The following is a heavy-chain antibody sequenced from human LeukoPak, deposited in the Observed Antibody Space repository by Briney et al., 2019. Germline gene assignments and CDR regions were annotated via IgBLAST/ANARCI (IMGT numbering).Heavy chain of an antibody. J-gene: IGHJ4*02. CDR2: IKQDGSEK. Sequence: PGGSLRLSCAASGFTFSSYWMSWVRQAPGKGREWVANIKQDGSEKYYVDSVKGRFTISRDNAKNSLYLQMSSLRAEDTAVYYCARDRYCSGGSCYSDYWGQGTLVTVSS. D-gene: IGHD2-15*01. CDR1: GFTFSSYW. CDR3: ARDRYCSGGSCYSDY. V-gene: IGHV3-7*01.